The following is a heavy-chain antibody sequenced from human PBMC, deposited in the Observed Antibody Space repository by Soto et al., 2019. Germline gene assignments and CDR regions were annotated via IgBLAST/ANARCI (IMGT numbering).Heavy chain of an antibody. D-gene: IGHD2-8*01. Sequence: QVQLVQSGAEVKKPGASVKVYCKASGYTSTSYAMHWVRQAPGQRLEWMGWINAGNGNTKYSQKFQGRFTITRDTSASTAYMELSSLRSEDTAVYYCARLRVSANWFDPWGQGTLVTVSS. CDR1: GYTSTSYA. CDR2: INAGNGNT. J-gene: IGHJ5*02. V-gene: IGHV1-3*01. CDR3: ARLRVSANWFDP.